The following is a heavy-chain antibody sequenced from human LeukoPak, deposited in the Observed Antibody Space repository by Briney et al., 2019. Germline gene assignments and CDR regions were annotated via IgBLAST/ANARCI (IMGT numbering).Heavy chain of an antibody. J-gene: IGHJ4*02. CDR2: ITSSGSAI. CDR1: GFTFSSHE. D-gene: IGHD1-26*01. Sequence: GGSLRLTCAASGFTFSSHEMNWVRQAPGKGLEWVSYITSSGSAIYYADSVKGRFTISRDNAKNSLYLQMNSLRADDTALYYCAREVVGATSEFDFWGQGTLVTVSS. CDR3: AREVVGATSEFDF. V-gene: IGHV3-48*03.